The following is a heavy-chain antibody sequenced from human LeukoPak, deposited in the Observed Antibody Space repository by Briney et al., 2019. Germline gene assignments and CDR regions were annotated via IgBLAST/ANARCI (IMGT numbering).Heavy chain of an antibody. CDR1: GGTFSSYA. CDR2: IIPILGIA. D-gene: IGHD3-10*01. V-gene: IGHV1-69*04. J-gene: IGHJ6*02. CDR3: ARDMVRGANYYYYYGMDV. Sequence: SVKVSCKASGGTFSSYAISWVPQAPGQGLEWMGRIIPILGIANYAQKFQGRVTITADKSTSTAYMELSSLRSEDTAVYYCARDMVRGANYYYYYGMDVWGQGTTVTVSS.